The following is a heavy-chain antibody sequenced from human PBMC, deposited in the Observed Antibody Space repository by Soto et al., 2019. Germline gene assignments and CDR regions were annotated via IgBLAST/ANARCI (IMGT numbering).Heavy chain of an antibody. CDR3: ARDGSEIRFLEWENENWFDP. CDR1: GYTFTSYG. D-gene: IGHD3-3*01. CDR2: ISAYNGNT. J-gene: IGHJ5*02. Sequence: QVQLVQSGAEVKKPGSSVKVSCKASGYTFTSYGISWVRQAPGQGLEWMGWISAYNGNTNYAQKLQGRVTMTTDTSTSTAYMELRSLRSDDTAVYYCARDGSEIRFLEWENENWFDPWGQGTLVTVSS. V-gene: IGHV1-18*01.